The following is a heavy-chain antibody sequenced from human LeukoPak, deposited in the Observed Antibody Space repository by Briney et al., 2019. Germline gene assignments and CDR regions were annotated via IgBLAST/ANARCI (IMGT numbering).Heavy chain of an antibody. Sequence: ASVKVSCKASGGTFSSYAIGWVRQAPGQGLEWMGRIIPILGIANYAQKFQGRVTITADKSTSTAYMELSSLRSEDTAVYYCARDDDILTGYSLSNNWFDPWGQGTLVTVSS. CDR3: ARDDDILTGYSLSNNWFDP. D-gene: IGHD3-9*01. J-gene: IGHJ5*02. V-gene: IGHV1-69*04. CDR1: GGTFSSYA. CDR2: IIPILGIA.